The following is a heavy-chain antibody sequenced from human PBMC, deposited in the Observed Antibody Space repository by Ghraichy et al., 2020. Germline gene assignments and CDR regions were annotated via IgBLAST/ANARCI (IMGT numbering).Heavy chain of an antibody. D-gene: IGHD5-12*01. CDR3: ARRIVAGPHDY. V-gene: IGHV3-7*01. CDR2: IKQDGSEK. J-gene: IGHJ4*02. Sequence: LSLTCAASGFTFSSYWMSWVRQAPGKGLEWVANIKQDGSEKSYVDSVKGRFTISRDNAKNSLFLQMNSLRAEDTAAYYCARRIVAGPHDYWGQGTLVTVSS. CDR1: GFTFSSYW.